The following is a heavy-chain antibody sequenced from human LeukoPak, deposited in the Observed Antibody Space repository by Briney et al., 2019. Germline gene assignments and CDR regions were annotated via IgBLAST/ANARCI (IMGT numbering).Heavy chain of an antibody. D-gene: IGHD6-13*01. CDR1: GFTFHDHA. CDR2: INWNSANT. V-gene: IGHV3-9*01. J-gene: IGHJ4*02. Sequence: PGGSLRLSCATSGFTFHDHAMHWVRQVPGKGLEWVSTINWNSANTAYTDSVKGRFIISRDNARKSLYLQMDSLRPEDTALYYCVRDRNIAAAGTVYFDYWGQGTLVTVSS. CDR3: VRDRNIAAAGTVYFDY.